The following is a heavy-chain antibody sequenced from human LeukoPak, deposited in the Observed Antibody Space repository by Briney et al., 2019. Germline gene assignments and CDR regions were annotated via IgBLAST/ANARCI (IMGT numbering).Heavy chain of an antibody. J-gene: IGHJ4*02. Sequence: SETLSLACTVSGGSISSYYCSWIRQPAGKGLEWIGRIYTSGSINYNPSLKSRVTMSVDTSKHHFSLKLSSVTAADTAVYYCARDGDYHYFDYWGQGTLVTVSS. CDR1: GGSISSYY. CDR2: IYTSGSI. CDR3: ARDGDYHYFDY. D-gene: IGHD4-17*01. V-gene: IGHV4-4*07.